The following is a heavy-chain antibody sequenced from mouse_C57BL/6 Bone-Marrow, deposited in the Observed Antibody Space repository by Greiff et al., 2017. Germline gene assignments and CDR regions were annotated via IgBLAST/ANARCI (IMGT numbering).Heavy chain of an antibody. CDR3: ALYYGNWRAMDY. D-gene: IGHD2-1*01. CDR1: GFTFSSYG. CDR2: ISSGGSYT. J-gene: IGHJ4*01. V-gene: IGHV5-6*01. Sequence: EVQGVESGGDLVKPGGSLKLSCAASGFTFSSYGMSWVRQTPDKRLEWVATISSGGSYTYYPDSVKGRFTISRDNAKNTLYLQMSSLKSEDTAMYCCALYYGNWRAMDYWGQGTSVTVSS.